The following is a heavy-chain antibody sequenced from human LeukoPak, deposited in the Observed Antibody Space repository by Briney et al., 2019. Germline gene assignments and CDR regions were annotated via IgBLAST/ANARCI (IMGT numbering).Heavy chain of an antibody. CDR2: IYYSGST. J-gene: IGHJ4*02. CDR1: GGSISSYY. Sequence: NSSETLSLTCTVSGGSISSYYWSWIRQPPGKGLEWIGYIYYSGSTNYNPSLKSRVTISVDTSKNQFSLKLSSVTAADTAVYYCARAPPYDWLLPHFDYWGQGTLVTVSS. CDR3: ARAPPYDWLLPHFDY. V-gene: IGHV4-59*01. D-gene: IGHD3-9*01.